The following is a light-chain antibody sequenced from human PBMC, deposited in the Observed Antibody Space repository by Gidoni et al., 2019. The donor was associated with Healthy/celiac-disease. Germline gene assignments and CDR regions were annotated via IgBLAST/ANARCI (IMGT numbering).Light chain of an antibody. Sequence: QSALTQPASVSGSPGQSITISCTGTSSDVGGYNYVSWYQQHPGKAPKRMIYEVSNRPSGVSNRFSGSKSGNTASLTISGLQAEDEADYYCSSYTSSSPLFGGGTKLTVX. CDR1: SSDVGGYNY. CDR3: SSYTSSSPL. J-gene: IGLJ2*01. CDR2: EVS. V-gene: IGLV2-14*01.